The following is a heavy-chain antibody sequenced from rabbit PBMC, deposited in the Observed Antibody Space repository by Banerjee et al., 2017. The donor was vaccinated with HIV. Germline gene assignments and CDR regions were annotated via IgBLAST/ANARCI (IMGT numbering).Heavy chain of an antibody. CDR2: IYISSGTT. Sequence: QSLEESGGDLVKPGASLTLTYTASGIDFSSYYYICWVRQAPGKGLEWIACIYISSGTTYYASWAKGRFTISKTSSTTVTLQMTSLTAADTATYFCARWSSGWGGLNLWGPGTLVTVS. V-gene: IGHV1S40*01. CDR3: ARWSSGWGGLNL. D-gene: IGHD4-1*01. CDR1: GIDFSSYYY. J-gene: IGHJ4*01.